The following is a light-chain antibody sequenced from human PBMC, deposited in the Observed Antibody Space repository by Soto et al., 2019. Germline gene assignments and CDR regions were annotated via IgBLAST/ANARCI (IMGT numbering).Light chain of an antibody. J-gene: IGKJ4*01. CDR1: QRVSSY. V-gene: IGKV3-11*01. CDR3: QQRADWPPLT. Sequence: EIVLTQSPATLSLSPGERATLSCRASQRVSSYLACYQHKPGQAPRLLIYDASNRATGIPSRFSGSGSGTDFTLTISSLEPEDLAVYYCQQRADWPPLTFGGGTKVEIK. CDR2: DAS.